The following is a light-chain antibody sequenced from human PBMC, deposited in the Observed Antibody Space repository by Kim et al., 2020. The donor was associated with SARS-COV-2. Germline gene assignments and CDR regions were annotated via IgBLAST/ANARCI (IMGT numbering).Light chain of an antibody. CDR2: AAS. Sequence: SVGHRVTITCRASQSISSYLNWYQQKPGKAPKLLIYAASSLQSGVPSRFSGSGSGTDFTLTISSLQPEDFATYYCQQSYSTPSITFGQGTRLEIK. V-gene: IGKV1-39*01. J-gene: IGKJ5*01. CDR1: QSISSY. CDR3: QQSYSTPSIT.